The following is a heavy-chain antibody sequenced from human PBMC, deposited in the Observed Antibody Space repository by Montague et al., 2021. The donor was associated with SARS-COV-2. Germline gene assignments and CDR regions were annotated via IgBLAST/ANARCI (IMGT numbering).Heavy chain of an antibody. V-gene: IGHV4-4*02. D-gene: IGHD5-24*01. J-gene: IGHJ6*03. CDR1: GGSINSSNW. CDR3: AGDRRGMEMAGRAYYYYYMDV. Sequence: SETLSLTCAVSGGSINSSNWWSWVRQPPGKVLEWIGEIFHSGSLNYNPSFYSRVTVSVDKSRNQYSLKLTFVTAADTAVYYCAGDRRGMEMAGRAYYYYYMDVWGKGTTVTVSS. CDR2: IFHSGSL.